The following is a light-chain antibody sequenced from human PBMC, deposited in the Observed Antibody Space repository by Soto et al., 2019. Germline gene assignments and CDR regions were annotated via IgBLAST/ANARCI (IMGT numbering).Light chain of an antibody. Sequence: QSVLTQPPSASGSPGQSVTISCTGTSSDIGDYNSVSWYQQHPGKAPKLIIYEVIKRPSGVPDRFSGSKSGNTASLTVSGLQAEDEADYYCSSYAGGNNYVFGTGTKVTVL. CDR2: EVI. CDR3: SSYAGGNNYV. J-gene: IGLJ1*01. CDR1: SSDIGDYNS. V-gene: IGLV2-8*01.